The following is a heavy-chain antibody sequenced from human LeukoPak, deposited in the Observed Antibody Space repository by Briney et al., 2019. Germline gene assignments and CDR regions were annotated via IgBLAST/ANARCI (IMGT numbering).Heavy chain of an antibody. Sequence: GGSLRLSCAASGFTFSSYWMHWVRQAPGKGLVWVSRINSDGSSISYADSVKGRFTISRDNAKDTLYLQMNSLRAEDTAVYYCTRDREEQPTYDYWGQGTLVTVSS. CDR3: TRDREEQPTYDY. V-gene: IGHV3-74*01. CDR2: INSDGSSI. D-gene: IGHD6-13*01. J-gene: IGHJ4*02. CDR1: GFTFSSYW.